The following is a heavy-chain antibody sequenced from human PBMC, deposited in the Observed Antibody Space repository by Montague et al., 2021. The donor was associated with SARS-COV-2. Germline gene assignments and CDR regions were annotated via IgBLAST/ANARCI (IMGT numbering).Heavy chain of an antibody. Sequence: SETLSLTCTVSGYSINSNYYWGWIRQPPGKGLEWIGCSYHSGTTHYHPSLKSRVTISLDTSNNHFSLRVTSVTAADTAVYYCARAPYYGPGKPYQFDYWGRGTLVTVS. CDR1: GYSINSNYY. CDR2: SYHSGTT. D-gene: IGHD3-10*01. V-gene: IGHV4-38-2*02. CDR3: ARAPYYGPGKPYQFDY. J-gene: IGHJ4*02.